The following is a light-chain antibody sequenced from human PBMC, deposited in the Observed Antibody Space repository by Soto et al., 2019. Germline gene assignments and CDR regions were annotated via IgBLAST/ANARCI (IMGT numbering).Light chain of an antibody. CDR3: QQANSFPPWT. CDR1: QSISSW. Sequence: DVQMTQSPSTLSASVGDRVTITCRASQSISSWLAWYQQKPGKAPKLLIYKASSLESGVPSRFSGSGSGTDFTLTISSLQPEDFATYYCQQANSFPPWTFGQGTKVDI. J-gene: IGKJ1*01. CDR2: KAS. V-gene: IGKV1-5*03.